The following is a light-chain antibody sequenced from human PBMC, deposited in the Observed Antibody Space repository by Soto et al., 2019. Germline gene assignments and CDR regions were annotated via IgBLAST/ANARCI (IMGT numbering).Light chain of an antibody. CDR1: QGIRND. Sequence: DIQMTQSPSSLSASVGDRVTITCRASQGIRNDLGWYQQKPGKATKRLIYAASRVQSGVPSRFSGSRSGTELNITSSSLKAEDFATCYGLQHNSYDLSFGGAIKVEIK. CDR2: AAS. J-gene: IGKJ4*02. CDR3: LQHNSYDLS. V-gene: IGKV1-17*01.